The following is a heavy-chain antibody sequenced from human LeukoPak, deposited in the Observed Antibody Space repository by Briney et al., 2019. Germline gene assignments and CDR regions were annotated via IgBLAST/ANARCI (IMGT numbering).Heavy chain of an antibody. D-gene: IGHD7-27*01. CDR3: ATTPGDFDY. CDR1: GGSISSSSYY. J-gene: IGHJ4*02. Sequence: SETLSLTCTVSGGSISSSSYYWGWIRQPPGKGLEWIGYIYHSGSTYYNPSLKSRVTISVDRSKNQFSLKLSSVTAADTAVYYCATTPGDFDYWGQGTLVTVSS. V-gene: IGHV4-39*07. CDR2: IYHSGST.